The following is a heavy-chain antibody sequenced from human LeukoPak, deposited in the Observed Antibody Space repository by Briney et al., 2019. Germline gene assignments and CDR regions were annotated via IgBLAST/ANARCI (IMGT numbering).Heavy chain of an antibody. V-gene: IGHV6-1*01. D-gene: IGHD3-3*01. Sequence: SQTLSLTCAISGDTFSSNSAAWNWLRQSPSRGLEWLVRTYYRSKWYNDYAVSVKSRITINPDTSKNQFSLQLNSVTPEDTAVYYCARSLRFGYYGMDVWGQGTTVTVSS. CDR2: TYYRSKWYN. J-gene: IGHJ6*02. CDR3: ARSLRFGYYGMDV. CDR1: GDTFSSNSAA.